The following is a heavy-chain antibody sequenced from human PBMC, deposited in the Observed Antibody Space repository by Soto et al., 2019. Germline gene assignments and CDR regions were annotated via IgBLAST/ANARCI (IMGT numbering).Heavy chain of an antibody. CDR1: GGYISSGGYY. V-gene: IGHV4-31*03. CDR3: ARGSSIAGLYYGMDV. D-gene: IGHD6-6*01. J-gene: IGHJ6*02. CDR2: NYYSGIT. Sequence: SETLSLTCTVSGGYISSGGYYWTWIRQHPGKGLEWIGYNYYSGITYYNPSLKSRVTISLDTSKNQFSLKLSSVTAADTAVYYCARGSSIAGLYYGMDVWGQGTTVTVSS.